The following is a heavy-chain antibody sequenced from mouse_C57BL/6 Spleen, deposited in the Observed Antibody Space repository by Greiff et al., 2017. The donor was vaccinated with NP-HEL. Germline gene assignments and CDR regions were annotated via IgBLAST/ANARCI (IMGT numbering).Heavy chain of an antibody. CDR1: GYTFTSYW. V-gene: IGHV1-74*01. J-gene: IGHJ4*01. Sequence: QVQLQQPGAELVKPGASVKVSCKASGYTFTSYWMHWVKQRPGQGLEWIGRIHPSDSDTNYNQKFKGKATLPVDKSSSTASMQLSSLTSADSAVYYCAIEDAIEAYYRNYEGYYAMGYWVQGTSFTVSS. CDR2: IHPSDSDT. CDR3: AIEDAIEAYYRNYEGYYAMGY. D-gene: IGHD2-10*01.